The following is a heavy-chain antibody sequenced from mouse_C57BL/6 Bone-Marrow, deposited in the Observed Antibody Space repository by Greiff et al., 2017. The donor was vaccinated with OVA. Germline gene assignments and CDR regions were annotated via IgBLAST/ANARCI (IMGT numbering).Heavy chain of an antibody. CDR3: ASWTTVVIYYFDF. Sequence: VQLQQSGAELVKPGASVKISCKASGYAFSSYWMNWVKQRPGKGLEWIGQIYPGDGDTNYNRKFKGKATLTADKSSSTAYMQLSSLTSEDSAVYFCASWTTVVIYYFDFCGQGTTLTVSS. CDR2: IYPGDGDT. CDR1: GYAFSSYW. J-gene: IGHJ2*01. D-gene: IGHD1-1*01. V-gene: IGHV1-80*01.